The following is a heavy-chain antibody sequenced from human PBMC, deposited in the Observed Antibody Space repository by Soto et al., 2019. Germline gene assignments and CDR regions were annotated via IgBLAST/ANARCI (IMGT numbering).Heavy chain of an antibody. Sequence: QVKLVQSGTEVRKPGASVKVSCKSSGYTFSTYGISWVRQAPGQGLEWMGRISTYNGETTYAQRFQRRVILTTDTSPSTIYLGMTSLRSYDTAVYYCARDGRRVGDLEFDFWGQGTLPTDSS. V-gene: IGHV1-18*04. CDR1: GYTFSTYG. J-gene: IGHJ4*02. D-gene: IGHD2-21*01. CDR3: ARDGRRVGDLEFDF. CDR2: ISTYNGET.